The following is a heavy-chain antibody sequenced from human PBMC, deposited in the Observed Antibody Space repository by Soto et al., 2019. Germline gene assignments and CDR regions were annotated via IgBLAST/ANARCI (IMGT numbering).Heavy chain of an antibody. V-gene: IGHV3-23*01. CDR1: GFTFSSYA. CDR2: ISGSGGST. J-gene: IGHJ4*02. CDR3: AKDMISSSSRETDY. Sequence: PGGSLRLSCAASGFTFSSYAMNWVRQAPGKGLEWVSGISGSGGSTYYADSVKGRFTISRDNSKNTLYLQMNSLRAEDTAVYYCAKDMISSSSRETDYWGQGTLVTVSS. D-gene: IGHD6-13*01.